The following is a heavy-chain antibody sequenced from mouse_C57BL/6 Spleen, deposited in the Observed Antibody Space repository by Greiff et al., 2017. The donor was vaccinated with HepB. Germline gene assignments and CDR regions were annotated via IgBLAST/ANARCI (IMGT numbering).Heavy chain of an antibody. J-gene: IGHJ1*03. CDR3: AREENYYGSHWYFDV. CDR1: GYTFTSYG. D-gene: IGHD1-1*01. V-gene: IGHV1-81*01. CDR2: IYPRSGNT. Sequence: VQLVESGAELARPGASVKLSCKASGYTFTSYGISWVKQRTGQGLEWIGEIYPRSGNTYYNEKFKGKATLTADKSSSTAYMELRSLTSEDSAVYFCAREENYYGSHWYFDVWGTGTTVTVSS.